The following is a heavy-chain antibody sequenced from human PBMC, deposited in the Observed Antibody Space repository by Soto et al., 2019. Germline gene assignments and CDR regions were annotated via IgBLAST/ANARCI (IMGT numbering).Heavy chain of an antibody. Sequence: PGGSLRLSCAASGFTFNTYSMNWVRQAPGKGLEWVSFISGRNSFIYYADSVRGRFTISRDNAKNSVFLQMNSLRVEDTAVYYCARGPAGSTRPYYYGMDVWGQGTTVTVSS. J-gene: IGHJ6*02. CDR2: ISGRNSFI. V-gene: IGHV3-21*01. D-gene: IGHD2-2*01. CDR1: GFTFNTYS. CDR3: ARGPAGSTRPYYYGMDV.